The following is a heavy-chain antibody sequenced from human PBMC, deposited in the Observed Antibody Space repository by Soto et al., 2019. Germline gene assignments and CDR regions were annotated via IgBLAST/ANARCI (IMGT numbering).Heavy chain of an antibody. CDR2: ISGSGGST. D-gene: IGHD4-17*01. CDR3: AKVNRGTTVNSQPLWYFDL. V-gene: IGHV3-23*01. CDR1: GFTFSSYA. J-gene: IGHJ2*01. Sequence: PGGSLRLSCAGSGFTFSSYAMSWVRQAPGKGLEWVSAISGSGGSTYYADSVKGRFTISRDNSKNTLYLQMNSLRAEDTAVYYCAKVNRGTTVNSQPLWYFDLWGRGTLVTVSS.